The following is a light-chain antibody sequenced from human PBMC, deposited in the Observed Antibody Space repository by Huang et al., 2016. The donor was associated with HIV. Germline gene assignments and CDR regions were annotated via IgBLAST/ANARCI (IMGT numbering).Light chain of an antibody. J-gene: IGKJ4*01. V-gene: IGKV4-1*01. CDR2: WSS. CDR1: QSLLHSSNRNY. CDR3: QQYITTPLT. Sequence: DIVMTQSPDSLAVSLGERATITCKSSQSLLHSSNRNYLAWYQQKPGQTSKLLIYWSSTRDSWVPYRVTGDGSGSDFTLTINSLQAEDVAIYYCQQYITTPLTFGGGTKVEI.